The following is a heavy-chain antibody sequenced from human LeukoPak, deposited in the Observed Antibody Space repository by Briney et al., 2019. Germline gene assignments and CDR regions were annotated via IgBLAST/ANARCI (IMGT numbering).Heavy chain of an antibody. J-gene: IGHJ6*03. D-gene: IGHD4-11*01. V-gene: IGHV4-38-2*02. Sequence: SETLSLTCSVSGYSISSGYYWGWIRQPPGKGLEWIGSMYHSGSTYYNPSLKSRVTISVDTSKNLFSLRLRSVTAADTAVYFCARGRVSSSTWYSTYYYYFYMDVWGKGTTVTVSS. CDR2: MYHSGST. CDR3: ARGRVSSSTWYSTYYYYFYMDV. CDR1: GYSISSGYY.